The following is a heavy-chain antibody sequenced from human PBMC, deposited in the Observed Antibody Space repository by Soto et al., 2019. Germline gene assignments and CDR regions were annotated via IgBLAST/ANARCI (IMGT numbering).Heavy chain of an antibody. D-gene: IGHD7-27*01. Sequence: PGESLKISCKGSGYSFTNYWIGWVRQMPGKGLEWMGIIYPGDSDTRYSPSFQGQVTITADKSISTAYLQWSSLKASDTAMYYCARLHWGWDYFYGMDVWGQGTTVTVSS. CDR3: ARLHWGWDYFYGMDV. CDR2: IYPGDSDT. CDR1: GYSFTNYW. V-gene: IGHV5-51*01. J-gene: IGHJ6*02.